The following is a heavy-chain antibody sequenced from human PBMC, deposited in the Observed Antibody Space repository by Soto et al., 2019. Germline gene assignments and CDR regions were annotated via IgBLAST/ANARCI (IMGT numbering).Heavy chain of an antibody. CDR2: IYYSGST. Sequence: KPSETLSLTCTVSGGSISSYYWSWIRQPPGKGLEWIGYIYYSGSTNYNPSLKSRVTISVDTSKNQFSLKLSTVTAADTAVYYCARIAAATEGYWFDPWGQGTLVTVSS. D-gene: IGHD6-13*01. CDR3: ARIAAATEGYWFDP. CDR1: GGSISSYY. J-gene: IGHJ5*02. V-gene: IGHV4-59*08.